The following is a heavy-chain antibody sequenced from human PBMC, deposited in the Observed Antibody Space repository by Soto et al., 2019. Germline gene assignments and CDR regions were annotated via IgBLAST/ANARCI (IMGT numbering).Heavy chain of an antibody. J-gene: IGHJ6*02. CDR2: ISYDGSNK. CDR1: GFTCSSYG. Sequence: GGSVRLSCADSGFTCSSYGMHWVRQAPGKGLEWVAVISYDGSNKYYADSVKGRFTISRDNTKNTLYLQMNSLRAEDTAVYYCAREDSGYETYYYYYYGMDVWGPGTTVTVSS. D-gene: IGHD5-12*01. CDR3: AREDSGYETYYYYYYGMDV. V-gene: IGHV3-30*03.